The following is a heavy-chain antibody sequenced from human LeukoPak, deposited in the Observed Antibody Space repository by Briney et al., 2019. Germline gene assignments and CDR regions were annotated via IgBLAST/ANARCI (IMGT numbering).Heavy chain of an antibody. CDR1: GVTFSSYA. CDR2: ISGSGDST. V-gene: IGHV3-23*01. CDR3: AKYTGAGPLYGMDV. D-gene: IGHD6-13*01. J-gene: IGHJ6*02. Sequence: GGSLRLSCAASGVTFSSYAMSWVRQAPGKGLEWVSGISGSGDSTYYPDSVKGRFTISRDNSKNTVYLQMNSLRVEDTAVYYCAKYTGAGPLYGMDVWGQGTTVTVSS.